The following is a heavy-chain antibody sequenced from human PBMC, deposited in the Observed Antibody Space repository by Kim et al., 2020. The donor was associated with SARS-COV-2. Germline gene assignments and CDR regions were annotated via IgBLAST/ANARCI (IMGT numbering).Heavy chain of an antibody. CDR1: GGSIRRDTYY. V-gene: IGHV4-39*02. D-gene: IGHD3-10*01. J-gene: IGHJ6*02. CDR3: AGGGFGEVWGMDV. CDR2: VHFRGTT. Sequence: SETLSLTCIVSGGSIRRDTYYCGWIRQPPGKGLEWIGSVHFRGTTYYNPPLKSRVTISVDTSKNHFSLKLSSVTAADTAIYYCAGGGFGEVWGMDVWGQGTTVIVYS.